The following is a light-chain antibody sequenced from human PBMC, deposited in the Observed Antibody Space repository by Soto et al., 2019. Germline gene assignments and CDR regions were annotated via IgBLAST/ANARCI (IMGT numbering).Light chain of an antibody. CDR3: QQRSNWQGLT. Sequence: LLTQSPATLSVSPGQRVTLSCRASQSISSYLAWYQQRPGQPSRLLIYDASNRATGIPARFSGSGSGTDFTLTISSLEPEDFAVYYCQQRSNWQGLTFGGGTKVDIK. CDR2: DAS. J-gene: IGKJ4*01. CDR1: QSISSY. V-gene: IGKV3-11*01.